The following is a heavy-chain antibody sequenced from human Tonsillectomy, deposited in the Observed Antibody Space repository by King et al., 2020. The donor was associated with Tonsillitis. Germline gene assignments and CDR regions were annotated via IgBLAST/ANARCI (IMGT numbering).Heavy chain of an antibody. CDR1: GFTFSSYE. CDR2: ITSSGSKI. V-gene: IGHV3-48*03. CDR3: ARENSSSGFYYYGMDV. D-gene: IGHD3-22*01. Sequence: DVQLVESGGGLVQPGVSLKLSCAASGFTFSSYEMNWVRQAPGKGLEWVSYITSSGSKIYYADSVKGRFTISRDNAKNTLSLQMNSMRAEETAVYYCARENSSSGFYYYGMDVWGQGTTVTVSS. J-gene: IGHJ6*02.